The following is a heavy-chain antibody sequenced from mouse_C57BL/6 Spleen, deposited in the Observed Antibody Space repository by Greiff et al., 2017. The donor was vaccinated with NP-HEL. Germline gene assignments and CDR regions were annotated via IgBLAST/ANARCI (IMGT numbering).Heavy chain of an antibody. J-gene: IGHJ1*03. CDR2: ISDGGSYT. CDR3: ARVAYSNWYFDV. CDR1: GFTFSSYA. Sequence: DVKLVESGGGLVKPGGSLKLSCAASGFTFSSYAMSWVRQTPEKRLEWVATISDGGSYTYYPDNVKGRFTISRDNAKNNLYLQMSHLKAEDTAMYYCARVAYSNWYFDVWGTGTTVTVSS. D-gene: IGHD2-5*01. V-gene: IGHV5-4*03.